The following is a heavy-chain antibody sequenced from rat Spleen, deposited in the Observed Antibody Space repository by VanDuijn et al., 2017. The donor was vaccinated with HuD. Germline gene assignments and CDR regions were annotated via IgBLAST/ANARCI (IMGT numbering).Heavy chain of an antibody. CDR1: GFNFNDYW. Sequence: EVQLVESGGGLVQPGRSLKLSCAASGFNFNDYWMGWVRQAPGKGLEWVSSISNDGVNTYYPDSVKGRFTISRDNAESIVYLQMNSLKSEDTATYYCAVAGYGYWGQGVMVTVSS. CDR3: AVAGYGY. D-gene: IGHD1-7*01. J-gene: IGHJ2*01. V-gene: IGHV5-58*01. CDR2: ISNDGVNT.